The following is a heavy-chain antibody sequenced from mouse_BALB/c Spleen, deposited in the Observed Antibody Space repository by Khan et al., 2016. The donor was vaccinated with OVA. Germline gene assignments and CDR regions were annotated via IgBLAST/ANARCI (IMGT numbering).Heavy chain of an antibody. Sequence: QVQLQQSGAELVKPGASVKLSCKTSGYTFTNYWIQWIKQRPGQGLGWIGQIFPGNGTTYYNQNFKGKATLTVDTSSNTAYMHLSSLTSEDSAVYFCARGYFGNYEVVYWGQGTLVTVSP. CDR1: GYTFTNYW. D-gene: IGHD2-1*01. CDR3: ARGYFGNYEVVY. V-gene: IGHV1S132*01. CDR2: IFPGNGTT. J-gene: IGHJ3*01.